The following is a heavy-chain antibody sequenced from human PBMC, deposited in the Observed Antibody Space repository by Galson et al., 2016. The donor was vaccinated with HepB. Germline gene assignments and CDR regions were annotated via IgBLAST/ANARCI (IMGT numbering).Heavy chain of an antibody. CDR2: INERGSVW. J-gene: IGHJ4*02. CDR1: GFSISDYW. D-gene: IGHD1-26*01. V-gene: IGHV3-74*01. Sequence: SLRLSCAGSGFSISDYWIHWVRQAPGKGLVWVSRINERGSVWGYADSVKGRFTISKDNVKNTVYLQMTSLSAEDTAIYYCAREYKRVGASSNHRGQGTLVTVVS. CDR3: AREYKRVGASSNH.